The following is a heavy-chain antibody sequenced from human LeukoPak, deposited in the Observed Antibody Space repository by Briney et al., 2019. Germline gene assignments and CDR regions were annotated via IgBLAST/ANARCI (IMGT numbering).Heavy chain of an antibody. J-gene: IGHJ5*02. CDR2: ISGSGGST. CDR1: GFTLSSYA. V-gene: IGHV3-23*01. D-gene: IGHD2-2*01. Sequence: PGGSLRLSCAASGFTLSSYAMSWVRQAPGKGLEWVSAISGSGGSTYYADSVKGRFTISRDNSKNTLYQQMNSLRAEDTAVYYCAKDPFHYCSSTSCVNWFDPWGQGTLVTVSS. CDR3: AKDPFHYCSSTSCVNWFDP.